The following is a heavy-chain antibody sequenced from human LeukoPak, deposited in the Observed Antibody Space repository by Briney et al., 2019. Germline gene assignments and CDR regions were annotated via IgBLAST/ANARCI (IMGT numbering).Heavy chain of an antibody. D-gene: IGHD3-10*01. J-gene: IGHJ4*02. Sequence: GGSLRLSCVASGFTFRSHGMNWVRQAPGKGLEWVSGIRGDGITTYYADSVKGRFTISRDNSKDTLYLQMNSLKTEDTAVYYCTTAKSLWFGELRSDYWGQGTLVTVSS. CDR2: IRGDGITT. V-gene: IGHV3-23*01. CDR1: GFTFRSHG. CDR3: TTAKSLWFGELRSDY.